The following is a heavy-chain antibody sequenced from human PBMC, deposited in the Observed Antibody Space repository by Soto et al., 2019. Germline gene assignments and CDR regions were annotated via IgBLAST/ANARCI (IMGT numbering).Heavy chain of an antibody. V-gene: IGHV1-8*01. J-gene: IGHJ5*02. CDR3: ARVPQIHYDFWSGYITAPSWFDP. D-gene: IGHD3-3*01. CDR2: MNPNSGST. Sequence: ASVKVSCKASGYTFTSYDINWVRQATGQGLEWMGWMNPNSGSTGYAQKFQGRVTMTRNTSISTAYMELSSLRSEDTAVYYCARVPQIHYDFWSGYITAPSWFDPWGQGTLVTVSS. CDR1: GYTFTSYD.